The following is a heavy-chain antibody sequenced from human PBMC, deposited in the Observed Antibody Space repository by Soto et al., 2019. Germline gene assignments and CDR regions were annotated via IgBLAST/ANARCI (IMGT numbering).Heavy chain of an antibody. CDR3: ATDRSGYPYAFDI. Sequence: SETLSLTCTVSGGSISSYYWSWIRQPPGKGLEWIGYIYYSGSTNYNPSLKSRVTISVDTSKNQFSLKLSSVTAADTAVYYCATDRSGYPYAFDIWGQGTMVTVSS. J-gene: IGHJ3*02. D-gene: IGHD3-22*01. V-gene: IGHV4-59*01. CDR1: GGSISSYY. CDR2: IYYSGST.